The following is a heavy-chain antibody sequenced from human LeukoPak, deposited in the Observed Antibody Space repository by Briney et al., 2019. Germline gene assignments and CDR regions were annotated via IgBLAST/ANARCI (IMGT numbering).Heavy chain of an antibody. V-gene: IGHV3-30*18. CDR1: GFTFSSYG. Sequence: GGSLRLSCAASGFTFSSYGMHWVRQAPGKGLEWVAVISYDGSNKYYADSVKGRFTISRDNSKNTLYLQMNSLRAEDTAVYYCAKDGEYSYGYCFDYWGQGTLVTVSS. D-gene: IGHD5-18*01. J-gene: IGHJ4*02. CDR3: AKDGEYSYGYCFDY. CDR2: ISYDGSNK.